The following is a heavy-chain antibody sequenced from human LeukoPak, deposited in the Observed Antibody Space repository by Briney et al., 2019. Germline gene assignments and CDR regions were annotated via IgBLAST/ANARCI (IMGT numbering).Heavy chain of an antibody. CDR2: INPNSGGT. J-gene: IGHJ4*02. V-gene: IGHV1-2*02. CDR1: GYTFTDYY. D-gene: IGHD5-12*01. CDR3: ARGGHHRGYSGYDYPDY. Sequence: GASVKVSCKASGYTFTDYYMHWVRQAPGQGLEWMGWINPNSGGTNYAPKFQGRVTMTRDTSISTAYMELSRLRSDDTAVYYCARGGHHRGYSGYDYPDYWGQGTLVTVSS.